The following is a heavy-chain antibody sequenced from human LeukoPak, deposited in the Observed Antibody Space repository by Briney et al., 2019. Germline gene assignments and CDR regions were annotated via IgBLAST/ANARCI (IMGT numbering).Heavy chain of an antibody. CDR2: ISSSGST. Sequence: SETLSLTCTVSGDSISSGDYYWSWIRQPAGRGLEWIGRISSSGSTNYNPSLKSRVTISVDTSKNQFSLKLSSVTAADTAVYYCARAIVDTAMVTYYYYYYMDVWGKGTTVTVSS. CDR1: GDSISSGDYY. J-gene: IGHJ6*03. CDR3: ARAIVDTAMVTYYYYYYMDV. V-gene: IGHV4-61*02. D-gene: IGHD5-18*01.